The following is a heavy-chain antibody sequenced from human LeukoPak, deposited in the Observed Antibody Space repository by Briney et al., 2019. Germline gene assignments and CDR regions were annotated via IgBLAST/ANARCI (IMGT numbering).Heavy chain of an antibody. CDR3: ASSTYDSSGLDY. Sequence: SVKVSCKASGGTFSSYAISWVRQAPGQGLEWMGRIIPILGIANYAQEFQGRVTITADKSTSTAYMELSSLRSEDTAVYYCASSTYDSSGLDYWGQGTLVTVSS. D-gene: IGHD3-22*01. CDR2: IIPILGIA. V-gene: IGHV1-69*04. CDR1: GGTFSSYA. J-gene: IGHJ4*02.